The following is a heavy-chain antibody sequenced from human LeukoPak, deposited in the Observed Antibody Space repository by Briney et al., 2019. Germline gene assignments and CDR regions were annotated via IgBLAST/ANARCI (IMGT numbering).Heavy chain of an antibody. Sequence: PGGSLRLSCAASGFTFSSYSMNWVRQAPGKGLEWVSYISSSCSTIYYADSVKGRFTISRDNAKNSLYLQMNSLRAEDTAVYYCARDRVTMIVVVTPDAFDIWGQGTMVTVSS. CDR2: ISSSCSTI. CDR1: GFTFSSYS. D-gene: IGHD3-22*01. V-gene: IGHV3-48*01. J-gene: IGHJ3*02. CDR3: ARDRVTMIVVVTPDAFDI.